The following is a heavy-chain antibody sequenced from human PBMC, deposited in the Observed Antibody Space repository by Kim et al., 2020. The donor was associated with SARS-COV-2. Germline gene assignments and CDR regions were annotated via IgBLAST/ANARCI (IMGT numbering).Heavy chain of an antibody. CDR2: NT. J-gene: IGHJ4*02. V-gene: IGHV1-18*01. D-gene: IGHD2-21*02. Sequence: NTNYAQKLQGRVTMTTDTSTSTAYMELRSLRSDDTAVYYCARDQGVTSDYWGQGTLVTVSS. CDR3: ARDQGVTSDY.